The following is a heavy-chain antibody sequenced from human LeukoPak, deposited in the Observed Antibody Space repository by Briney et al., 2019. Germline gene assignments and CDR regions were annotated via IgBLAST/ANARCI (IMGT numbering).Heavy chain of an antibody. J-gene: IGHJ4*02. V-gene: IGHV4-59*01. CDR2: IYYSGST. D-gene: IGHD1-7*01. CDR3: ARGRRITGTTPHLPPIDY. CDR1: GGSISSYY. Sequence: SETLSPTCTVSGGSISSYYWSWIRQPPGKGLEWIGYIYYSGSTNYNPSLKSRVTISVDTSKNQFSLKLSSVTAADTAVYYCARGRRITGTTPHLPPIDYWGQGTLVTVSS.